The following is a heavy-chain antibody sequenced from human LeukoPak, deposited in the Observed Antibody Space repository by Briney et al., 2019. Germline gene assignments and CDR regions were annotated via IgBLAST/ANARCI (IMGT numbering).Heavy chain of an antibody. Sequence: PGGSLRLSCTASGFIFNDFWMSWVRQAPGEGLEWVANIRQDGGAKNYVDSVKGRFTISRDNAKKSLYLQMNSLRAEDTAIYYCARGPQFSGPGWFDPWGQGTLVTVSS. J-gene: IGHJ5*02. CDR1: GFIFNDFW. V-gene: IGHV3-7*04. CDR3: ARGPQFSGPGWFDP. D-gene: IGHD3-10*01. CDR2: IRQDGGAK.